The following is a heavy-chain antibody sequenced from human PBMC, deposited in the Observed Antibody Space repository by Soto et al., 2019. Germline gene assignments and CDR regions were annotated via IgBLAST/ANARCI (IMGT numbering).Heavy chain of an antibody. CDR2: LSGSGTST. V-gene: IGHV3-23*01. CDR3: AKATTNGGWFNPFDS. J-gene: IGHJ4*02. CDR1: GFTFINYA. D-gene: IGHD6-19*01. Sequence: EVQLLESGGGLVQPGGSLRRSCAASGFTFINYAMNWVRQAPGKGLEWVSGLSGSGTSTYYADSVKGRFTISRDNSRDTLFLQMNSLTAEDTAVYYCAKATTNGGWFNPFDSWGQGDLVTVSS.